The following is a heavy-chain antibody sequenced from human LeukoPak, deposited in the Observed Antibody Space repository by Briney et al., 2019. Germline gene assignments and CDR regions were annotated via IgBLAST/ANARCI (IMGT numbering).Heavy chain of an antibody. J-gene: IGHJ5*02. CDR3: ARDRAWGIAARGVDP. V-gene: IGHV4-31*03. CDR2: IYYSGST. D-gene: IGHD6-6*01. Sequence: PSQTLSLTCTVSSGSISSGGYYWRWIRQHPGKGLEWIGYIYYSGSTYYNPSLKSRVTISVDTSKNQFSLKLSSVTAADTAVYYCARDRAWGIAARGVDPWGQGTLVTVSS. CDR1: SGSISSGGYY.